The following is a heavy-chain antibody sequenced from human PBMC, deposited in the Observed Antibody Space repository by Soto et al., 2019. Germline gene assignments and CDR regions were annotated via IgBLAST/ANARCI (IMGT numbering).Heavy chain of an antibody. D-gene: IGHD2-21*02. CDR1: GFTSRSYW. V-gene: IGHV3-7*03. Sequence: EVQLVESGGGLVQPGGSLRLSCGASGFTSRSYWMSWVRQAPRKGLEWVANINQGGSGEYYLDSVRGRFTISRDNAKNSLYLQMNSLRVDDTAMYFCARVRCSGGDCFYDYWGQGTLVTVSS. J-gene: IGHJ4*02. CDR3: ARVRCSGGDCFYDY. CDR2: INQGGSGE.